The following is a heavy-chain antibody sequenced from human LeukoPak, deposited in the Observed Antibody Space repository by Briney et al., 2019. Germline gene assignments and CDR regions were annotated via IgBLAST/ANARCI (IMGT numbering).Heavy chain of an antibody. J-gene: IGHJ4*02. CDR3: ARGYGGQDLTDY. CDR1: GYSISSGYY. Sequence: SETLSLTCTVSGYSISSGYYWGWIRQPPGKGLEWIGSIYHSGSTNYNPSLKSRVTMSVDTSNNQFSLKLSSVTAADTAVYYCARGYGGQDLTDYWGQGTLVTVSS. D-gene: IGHD1-1*01. CDR2: IYHSGST. V-gene: IGHV4-38-2*02.